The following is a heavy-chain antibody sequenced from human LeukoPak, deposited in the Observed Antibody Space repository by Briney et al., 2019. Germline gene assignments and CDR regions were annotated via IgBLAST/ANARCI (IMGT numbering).Heavy chain of an antibody. V-gene: IGHV4-39*07. D-gene: IGHD3-16*01. J-gene: IGHJ6*03. CDR2: IYYSGST. CDR1: GGSISSSSYY. Sequence: SETLSLTCTVSGGSISSSSYYWGWIRQPPGKGLEWIGRIYYSGSTYYNPSLKSRVTISVDTSKNQFSLKLSSVTAADTAVYYCARAYGIMITSSVYYMDVWGKGTTVTVSS. CDR3: ARAYGIMITSSVYYMDV.